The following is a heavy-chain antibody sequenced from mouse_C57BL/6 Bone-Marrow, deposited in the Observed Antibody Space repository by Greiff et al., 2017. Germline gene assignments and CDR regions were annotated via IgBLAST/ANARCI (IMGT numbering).Heavy chain of an antibody. CDR3: TWYYYGRWYFDV. D-gene: IGHD1-1*01. J-gene: IGHJ1*03. Sequence: EVQLQESGTVLARPGASVKMSCKTSGYTFTSYWMHWVKQRPGQGLEWIGAIYPGNSDTSYNQKFKGKAKLTAVTSASTAYMELSSLTNEDSAVYYCTWYYYGRWYFDVWGTGTTVTVSS. CDR2: IYPGNSDT. V-gene: IGHV1-5*01. CDR1: GYTFTSYW.